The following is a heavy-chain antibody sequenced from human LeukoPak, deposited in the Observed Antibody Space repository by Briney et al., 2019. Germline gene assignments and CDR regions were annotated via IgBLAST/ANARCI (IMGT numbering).Heavy chain of an antibody. J-gene: IGHJ4*02. D-gene: IGHD5-24*01. V-gene: IGHV4-39*01. CDR2: VHYSGTT. CDR3: ARHEEEDGYNSKTFGY. CDR1: GVSISSSNNF. Sequence: SETLSLTCTVSGVSISSSNNFWGWIRQPPGKGLEWIGSVHYSGTTYYIPSLKSRVTISVDTSKNQFSLKLSSVTAADTAVYYCARHEEEDGYNSKTFGYWGQGTLVTVSS.